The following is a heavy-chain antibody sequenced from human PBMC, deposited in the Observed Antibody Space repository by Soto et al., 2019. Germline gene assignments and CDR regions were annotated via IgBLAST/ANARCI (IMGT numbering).Heavy chain of an antibody. Sequence: VSLRLSCAASGFTFSSYSMNWVRQAPGKGLEWVSSISRRSTFIYYADSLKGRFTVSRDDAKNSLYLQMNSLRAEDTAVYYCARDLDVTMITPGLDYWGQGTRVTVSS. J-gene: IGHJ4*02. V-gene: IGHV3-21*01. CDR3: ARDLDVTMITPGLDY. CDR1: GFTFSSYS. CDR2: ISRRSTFI. D-gene: IGHD3-22*01.